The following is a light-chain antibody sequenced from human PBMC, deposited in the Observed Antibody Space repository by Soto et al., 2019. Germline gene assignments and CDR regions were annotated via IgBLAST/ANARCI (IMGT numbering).Light chain of an antibody. V-gene: IGLV2-14*01. CDR3: SSYTSSSRVV. J-gene: IGLJ2*01. CDR2: EVS. Sequence: QSALTQPASVSGSPGQSITISCTGTSSDDGGYNYVSWYQQHPGKAPKLMIYEVSNRPSGVSNRFSGSKSGNTASLTISGLQAEDEADYYCSSYTSSSRVVFGGGTKVTVL. CDR1: SSDDGGYNY.